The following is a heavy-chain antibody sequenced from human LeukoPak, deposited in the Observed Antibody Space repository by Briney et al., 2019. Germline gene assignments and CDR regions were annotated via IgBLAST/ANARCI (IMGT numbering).Heavy chain of an antibody. J-gene: IGHJ4*02. CDR3: ASGVWSIAAAGTFDY. CDR2: INHSGST. V-gene: IGHV4-34*01. CDR1: GGSFSGYY. D-gene: IGHD6-13*01. Sequence: SETLSLTCAVYGGSFSGYYRSWISQPPGKGLEWIGEINHSGSTNYNPSLKSRVTISVDTSKNQFSLKLSSVTAADTAVYYCASGVWSIAAAGTFDYWGQGTLVTVSS.